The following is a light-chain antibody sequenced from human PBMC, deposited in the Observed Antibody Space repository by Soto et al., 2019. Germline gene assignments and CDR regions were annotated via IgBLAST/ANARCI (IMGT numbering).Light chain of an antibody. J-gene: IGKJ2*01. CDR1: QSVSSSY. Sequence: EIVLTQSPGTLSLSPGERATLSCRASQSVSSSYLGWYQQKPGQAPRLLIYGGSSRATGIPARSSGSGSGTDFTLTISRLEPEDFAVYYCQQYGSLPRTFGQGTKLEIK. V-gene: IGKV3-20*01. CDR2: GGS. CDR3: QQYGSLPRT.